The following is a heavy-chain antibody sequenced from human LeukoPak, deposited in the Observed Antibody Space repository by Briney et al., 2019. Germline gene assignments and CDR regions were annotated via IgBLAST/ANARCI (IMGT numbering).Heavy chain of an antibody. Sequence: SETLSLTCTVSGGSISSYYWSWIRQPAGKGLEWIGRIYTSGSTNYNPSLKRRVTMSVDTSKNQFSLKLSSVTAADTAVYYCARVGEWSGYYPHNWFDPWGQGTLVTVSS. V-gene: IGHV4-4*07. CDR2: IYTSGST. CDR3: ARVGEWSGYYPHNWFDP. J-gene: IGHJ5*02. CDR1: GGSISSYY. D-gene: IGHD3-3*01.